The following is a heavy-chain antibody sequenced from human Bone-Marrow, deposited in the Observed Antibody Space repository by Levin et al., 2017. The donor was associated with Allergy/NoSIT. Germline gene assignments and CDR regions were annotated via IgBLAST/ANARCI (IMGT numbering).Heavy chain of an antibody. Sequence: GGSLRLSCAASGFTFSDYYMSWIRQAPGKGLEWVSYISSSGSTIYYADSVKGRFTISRDNAKNSLYLQMNSLRAEDTAVYYCAGDPGQYCSGGSCYSSGWFDPWGQGTLVTVSS. CDR1: GFTFSDYY. D-gene: IGHD2-15*01. V-gene: IGHV3-11*01. J-gene: IGHJ5*02. CDR3: AGDPGQYCSGGSCYSSGWFDP. CDR2: ISSSGSTI.